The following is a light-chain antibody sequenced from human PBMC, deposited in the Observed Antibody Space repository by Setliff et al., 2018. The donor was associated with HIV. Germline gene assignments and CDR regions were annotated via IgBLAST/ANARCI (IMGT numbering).Light chain of an antibody. Sequence: QSALAQPASVSGSPGQSITISCTGTSSDVGVYNYVSWYQQHPGKAPKLIIYEVRNRPSGVSNRFSGSKSGNTASLTISGLQAEDEGDYYCSSYAITNTLPFGTGTKVTVL. CDR1: SSDVGVYNY. V-gene: IGLV2-14*01. CDR2: EVR. J-gene: IGLJ1*01. CDR3: SSYAITNTLP.